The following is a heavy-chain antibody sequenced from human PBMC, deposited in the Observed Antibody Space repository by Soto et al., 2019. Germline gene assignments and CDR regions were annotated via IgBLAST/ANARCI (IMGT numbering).Heavy chain of an antibody. CDR2: INGDGSST. J-gene: IGHJ4*02. Sequence: EVQLVESGGGLVQPGGSLRLSCVASGFTFSNYWIHWVRQAPGKGLVWVSRINGDGSSTNYADSVKGQVTISRDNAKNTVYLQMNSLRVEDTAVYYCARGARNYYYFDCWGQGTLVPVSS. D-gene: IGHD1-7*01. V-gene: IGHV3-74*01. CDR1: GFTFSNYW. CDR3: ARGARNYYYFDC.